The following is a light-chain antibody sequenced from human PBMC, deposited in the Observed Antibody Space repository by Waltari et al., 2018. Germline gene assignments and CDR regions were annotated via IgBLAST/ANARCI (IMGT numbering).Light chain of an antibody. CDR3: AAWDDKLGGRWE. CDR1: RFNIGSNV. CDR2: RND. V-gene: IGLV1-47*01. Sequence: SVLTQPPSASGTPGQRVTIPCSGSRFNIGSNVVNWYQQVPGTTPKLLIYRNDQRPSGVPDRFSGSKSGTAASLAISGLRSEDEADYYCAAWDDKLGGRWEFGGGTKLTVL. J-gene: IGLJ2*01.